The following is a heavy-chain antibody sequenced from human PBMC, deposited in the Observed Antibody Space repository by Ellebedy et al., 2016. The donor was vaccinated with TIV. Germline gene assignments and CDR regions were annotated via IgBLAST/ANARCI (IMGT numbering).Heavy chain of an antibody. CDR2: IIPVFGTP. Sequence: SVKVSXXASGGTFNTYAVHWVRQAPGQGLEWIGGIIPVFGTPTYAEKFQGRVFVSADDSTDTTFLDMPGLRSDDTAVYFWGRGLTGPTWHSYGLDVWGQGTTVTVSS. V-gene: IGHV1-69*13. CDR1: GGTFNTYA. J-gene: IGHJ6*02. CDR3: GRGLTGPTWHSYGLDV.